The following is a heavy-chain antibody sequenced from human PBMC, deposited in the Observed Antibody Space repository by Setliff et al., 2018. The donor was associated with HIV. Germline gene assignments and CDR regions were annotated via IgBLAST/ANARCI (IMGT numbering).Heavy chain of an antibody. V-gene: IGHV4-39*01. CDR3: ARPRYTYGTPPAFDI. J-gene: IGHJ3*02. CDR2: YFTGST. D-gene: IGHD5-18*01. Sequence: YFTGSTYYNPSLKSRVTISVDTSKNQFSLKLSSVTAADTAVYYCARPRYTYGTPPAFDIWGRGTVVT.